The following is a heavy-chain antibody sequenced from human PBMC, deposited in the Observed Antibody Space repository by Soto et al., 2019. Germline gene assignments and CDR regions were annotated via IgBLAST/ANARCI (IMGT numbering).Heavy chain of an antibody. V-gene: IGHV4-34*01. D-gene: IGHD3-10*01. J-gene: IGHJ5*02. CDR3: ARNRAYYYGSGALGWFDP. CDR1: GGSFSGYY. Sequence: SETLSLTCAVYGGSFSGYYWSWIRQPPGKGLEWIGEINHSGSTNYNPSLKSRVTISVDTSKNQFALKLSSVTAADTAVYYCARNRAYYYGSGALGWFDPWGQGTLVTVSS. CDR2: INHSGST.